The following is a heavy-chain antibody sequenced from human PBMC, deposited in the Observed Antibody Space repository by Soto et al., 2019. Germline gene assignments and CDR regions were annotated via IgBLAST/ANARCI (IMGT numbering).Heavy chain of an antibody. V-gene: IGHV1-3*01. J-gene: IGHJ6*02. Sequence: ASVKVSCKASGYTFTSYGIHWVRQAPGQRLEWTGWINAGNGNTKYSEKFQGRVTITRDTSASTAYLELSSLGSEDTAVYYCARDPNDSSAYYHHYYYGMDVWGQGTTVTVSS. CDR2: INAGNGNT. CDR1: GYTFTSYG. D-gene: IGHD3-22*01. CDR3: ARDPNDSSAYYHHYYYGMDV.